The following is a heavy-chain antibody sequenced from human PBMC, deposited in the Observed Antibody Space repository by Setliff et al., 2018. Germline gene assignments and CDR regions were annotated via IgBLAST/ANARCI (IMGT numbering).Heavy chain of an antibody. V-gene: IGHV4-59*02. Sequence: SETLSLTCTVSGGSVSPYFWSWIRQPPGKGLQWIGYIYHNGNTNFNPSLKSRVNMSIDTSKNQFALNLKSVTAADTAVYYCARDRTAYTYGLDVWGQGTTVTVSS. CDR1: GGSVSPYF. J-gene: IGHJ6*02. CDR2: IYHNGNT. D-gene: IGHD3-16*01. CDR3: ARDRTAYTYGLDV.